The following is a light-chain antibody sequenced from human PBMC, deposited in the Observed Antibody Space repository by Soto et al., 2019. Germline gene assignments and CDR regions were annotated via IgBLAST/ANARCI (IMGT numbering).Light chain of an antibody. V-gene: IGKV1-33*01. CDR2: YAS. CDR1: HDIGNY. Sequence: DIQMTQSPSSLSASVGDRVTITCLASHDIGNYLNWYQQKPGKAPKLLIYYASNLETGVSSRFSGSGSGTDFTFTISSLQPGDIATYFCQQYENLPRFIFGPGTKVDIK. J-gene: IGKJ3*01. CDR3: QQYENLPRFI.